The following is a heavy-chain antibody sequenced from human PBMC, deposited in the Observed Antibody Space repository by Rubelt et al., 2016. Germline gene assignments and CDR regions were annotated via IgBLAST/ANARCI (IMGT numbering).Heavy chain of an antibody. Sequence: VHLVESGGGVVQPGRSLRLSCAVSGFTVSSNYMSWVRQAPGKGLEWVSVIYSGDSTYYADSVKGRFTISRDNSKNTLYLQMNRLRAEDPGVYYCAARTHSSSCSAFDIWGQGTMVTVSS. CDR2: IYSGDST. V-gene: IGHV3-66*01. J-gene: IGHJ3*02. CDR1: GFTVSSNY. CDR3: AARTHSSSCSAFDI. D-gene: IGHD6-13*01.